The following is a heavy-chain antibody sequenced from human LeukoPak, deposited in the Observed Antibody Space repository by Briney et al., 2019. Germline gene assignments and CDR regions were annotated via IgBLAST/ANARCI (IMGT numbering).Heavy chain of an antibody. V-gene: IGHV3-49*04. CDR3: ANQPAYWEGIQP. CDR2: IRSKANGGTT. CDR1: GFTFGDYG. J-gene: IGHJ4*02. D-gene: IGHD5-18*01. Sequence: GGSLRLSCTASGFTFGDYGLTWVRQAPGKGLEWVGLIRSKANGGTTENAASVKGRFSISRDDSKSIAYLQMNSLRVEDTAVYYCANQPAYWEGIQPWGQGTLVTVSS.